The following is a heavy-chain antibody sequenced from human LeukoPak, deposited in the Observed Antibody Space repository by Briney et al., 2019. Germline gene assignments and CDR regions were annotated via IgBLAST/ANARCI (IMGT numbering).Heavy chain of an antibody. CDR3: ARVPSGSGWGFPCFDY. Sequence: ASVKVSCKASGYTFTSYDINWVRQATGQGLEWMGWMNPNSGNTGYAQKFQGRVTITRNTSISTAYMELSSLRSEDTAVYYCARVPSGSGWGFPCFDYWGQGTLVTVSS. V-gene: IGHV1-8*03. J-gene: IGHJ4*02. CDR2: MNPNSGNT. CDR1: GYTFTSYD. D-gene: IGHD6-19*01.